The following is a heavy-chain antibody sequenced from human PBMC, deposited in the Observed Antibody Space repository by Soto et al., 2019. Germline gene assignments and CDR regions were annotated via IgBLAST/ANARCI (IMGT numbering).Heavy chain of an antibody. J-gene: IGHJ6*02. D-gene: IGHD4-17*01. Sequence: EVQLVESGGGLVKPGGSLRLSCAASGFTFSNAWMNWVRQAPGKGLEWVGRIKSKTDGGTTDYAAPVKGRFTISRDDSKNTLYLQMNSLQTEDTAVYYCTTDKVRTPEYGDYDLENYYYYYGMDVWGQGTTVTVSS. CDR3: TTDKVRTPEYGDYDLENYYYYYGMDV. CDR1: GFTFSNAW. V-gene: IGHV3-15*07. CDR2: IKSKTDGGTT.